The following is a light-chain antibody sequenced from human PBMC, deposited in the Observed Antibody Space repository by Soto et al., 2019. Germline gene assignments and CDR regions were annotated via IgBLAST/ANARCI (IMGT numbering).Light chain of an antibody. J-gene: IGKJ4*01. V-gene: IGKV3-11*01. CDR3: QQRSDWLT. Sequence: EIVMTQSPATLSVSPGERATLSCRASQSVSSYLAWYQHKSGQAPRLLIYDASSRATGIPARFSGSGSGTDFTLTISSLEPEDFAVYYCQQRSDWLTFGGGTKV. CDR1: QSVSSY. CDR2: DAS.